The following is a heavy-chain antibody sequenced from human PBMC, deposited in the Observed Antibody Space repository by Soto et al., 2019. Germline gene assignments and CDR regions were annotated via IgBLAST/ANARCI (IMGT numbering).Heavy chain of an antibody. V-gene: IGHV4-39*01. CDR3: ARTRSDWLPGGFEP. CDR1: GGSINNSTYY. D-gene: IGHD6-19*01. J-gene: IGHJ5*02. Sequence: PSETLSLTCTVSGGSINNSTYYWAWIRQPPGKGLECIGNLYYTGTTYYNPSLKSRVTISVDTSKNQFSLTMTSVTAADTAMYYCARTRSDWLPGGFEPWGQGTLVTVSS. CDR2: LYYTGTT.